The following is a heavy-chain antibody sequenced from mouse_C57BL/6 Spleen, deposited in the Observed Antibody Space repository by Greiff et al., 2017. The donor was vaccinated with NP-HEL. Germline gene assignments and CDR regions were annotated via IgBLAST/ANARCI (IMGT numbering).Heavy chain of an antibody. CDR2: IYPRSGNT. CDR3: ARGSPLNFDV. CDR1: GYTFTSYG. Sequence: QVQLKQSGAELARPGASVKLSCKASGYTFTSYGISWVKQRTGQGLEWIGEIYPRSGNTYYNEKFKGKATLTADKSSSTAYMELRSLTSEDSAVYFCARGSPLNFDVWGTGTTVTVSS. J-gene: IGHJ1*03. V-gene: IGHV1-81*01.